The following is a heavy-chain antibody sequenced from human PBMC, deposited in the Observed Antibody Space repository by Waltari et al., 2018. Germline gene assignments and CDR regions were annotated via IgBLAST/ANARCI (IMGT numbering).Heavy chain of an antibody. CDR1: GFTFSSYW. J-gene: IGHJ5*02. CDR3: AREKFVVPANSWFDP. V-gene: IGHV3-7*01. CDR2: IKPDGSGT. Sequence: EVQLVEFGGGLVEPGRSLRLSCAASGFTFSSYWMTWVRQAPGKVLGWVANIKPDGSGTNYVDSVEGRLTISRDNAKNSLYLQMNSLRAEDSAVYYCAREKFVVPANSWFDPWGQGTLVTVSS. D-gene: IGHD2-2*01.